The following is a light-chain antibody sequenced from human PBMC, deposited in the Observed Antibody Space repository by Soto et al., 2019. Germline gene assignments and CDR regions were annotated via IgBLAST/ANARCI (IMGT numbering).Light chain of an antibody. CDR3: GTWDSTLSAWV. J-gene: IGLJ3*02. CDR2: DNN. V-gene: IGLV1-51*01. CDR1: TPYIGDGY. Sequence: QAVLTQPPSVSAAPGEKVTISCSGRTPYIGDGYLSWYQQFPGAAPTLLIYDNNKRPSGIPDRFSGFKFGTSVALDITGLQTGDEAEYFCGTWDSTLSAWVFGGGTKLTVL.